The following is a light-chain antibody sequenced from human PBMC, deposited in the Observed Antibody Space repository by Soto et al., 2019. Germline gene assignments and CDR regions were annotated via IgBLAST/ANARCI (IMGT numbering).Light chain of an antibody. Sequence: DIQMTQSPSSLSASVGDRVTITCRASQNINTYLNWYQHKPGKAPELLIYAASSLQSGVPSRFSGSGSGTDFTLTISSLQPEDFATYYCQQSYTTLWTFGQGTKVDI. V-gene: IGKV1-39*01. J-gene: IGKJ1*01. CDR2: AAS. CDR1: QNINTY. CDR3: QQSYTTLWT.